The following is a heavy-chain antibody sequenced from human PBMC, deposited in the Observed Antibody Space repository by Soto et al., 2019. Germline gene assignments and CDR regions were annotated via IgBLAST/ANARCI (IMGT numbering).Heavy chain of an antibody. V-gene: IGHV3-23*01. CDR2: ISGSGGST. CDR3: AKAPGRAVARGGYYFYY. J-gene: IGHJ4*02. CDR1: GFTFSSYA. Sequence: EVQLLESGGGLVQPGGSLRLSCAASGFTFSSYAMSWVRQAPGKGLEWVSAISGSGGSTYYADSVKGRFTISRDNSKNTLYLQMNSLRAEDTAVYYCAKAPGRAVARGGYYFYYWGQGTLVTVSS. D-gene: IGHD6-19*01.